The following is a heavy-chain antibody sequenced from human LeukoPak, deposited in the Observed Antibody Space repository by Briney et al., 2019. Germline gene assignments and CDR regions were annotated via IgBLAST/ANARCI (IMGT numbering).Heavy chain of an antibody. CDR3: ARHPDYYYSYMDV. Sequence: SETLSLTCTVSGGSISSYYWSWIRQPPGKVLEWIGNIYYSGSTYYNPSLKSRVTIFADTSKNQFSLKLSSVTAADTAVYYCARHPDYYYSYMDVWGKGTTVTISS. V-gene: IGHV4-39*01. J-gene: IGHJ6*03. CDR1: GGSISSYY. CDR2: IYYSGST.